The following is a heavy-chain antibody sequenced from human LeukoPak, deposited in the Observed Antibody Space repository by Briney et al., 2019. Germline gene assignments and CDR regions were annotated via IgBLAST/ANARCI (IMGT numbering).Heavy chain of an antibody. CDR1: GFTFSSHW. Sequence: GGSLRLSCAGSGFTFSSHWIGWVRQAPGKGLEWVAHINQDGSQKYYVDSVKGRFTISRDNAKNSLYLQMNSLRAEDTAVYYCARDPRGYIDYWGQGTLVTVSS. V-gene: IGHV3-7*01. CDR3: ARDPRGYIDY. D-gene: IGHD2-2*02. CDR2: INQDGSQK. J-gene: IGHJ4*02.